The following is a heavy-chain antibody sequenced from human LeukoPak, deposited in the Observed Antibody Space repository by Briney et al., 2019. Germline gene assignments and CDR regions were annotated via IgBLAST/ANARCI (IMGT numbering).Heavy chain of an antibody. V-gene: IGHV3-23*01. CDR1: GFTFSSYS. CDR3: AKVGRGSSDAFDI. Sequence: PGGSLRLSCAASGFTFSSYSMSWVRQAPGKGLEWVSAICGSGGSTYYADSVKGRYTISREYYKNTLYLQMNSLRAKETAVYYCAKVGRGSSDAFDIWGQGTMVTVSS. J-gene: IGHJ3*02. CDR2: ICGSGGST. D-gene: IGHD3-10*01.